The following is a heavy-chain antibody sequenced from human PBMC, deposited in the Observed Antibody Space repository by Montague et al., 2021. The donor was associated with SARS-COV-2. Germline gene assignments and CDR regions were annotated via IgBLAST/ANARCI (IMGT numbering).Heavy chain of an antibody. CDR2: IDPSDSYT. CDR3: ARHLYGSGSYLNWFDP. V-gene: IGHV5-10-1*01. CDR1: GYSFTSYW. Sequence: QSGAEVKKSGESLRISCKGSGYSFTSYWISWVRQMPGKGLEWMGRIDPSDSYTNYSPSFQGHVTISADKSISTAYLQWSSLKASDTAMYYCARHLYGSGSYLNWFDPWGQGTLVTVSS. D-gene: IGHD3-10*01. J-gene: IGHJ5*02.